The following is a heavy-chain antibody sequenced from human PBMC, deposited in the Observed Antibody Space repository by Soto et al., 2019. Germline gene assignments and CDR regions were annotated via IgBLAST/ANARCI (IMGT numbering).Heavy chain of an antibody. CDR3: ARLRYYYDSSGYYGDFDY. J-gene: IGHJ4*02. V-gene: IGHV1-69*13. D-gene: IGHD3-22*01. CDR1: GYTFTGYY. CDR2: IIPIFGTA. Sequence: SVKVSCKASGYTFTGYYVHWVRQAPGQGLEWMGGIIPIFGTANYAQKFQGRVTITADESTSTAYMELSSLRSEDTAVYYCARLRYYYDSSGYYGDFDYWGQGTLVTVSS.